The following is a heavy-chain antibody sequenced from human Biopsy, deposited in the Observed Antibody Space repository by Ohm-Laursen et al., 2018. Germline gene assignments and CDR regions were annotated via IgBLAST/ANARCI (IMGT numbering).Heavy chain of an antibody. V-gene: IGHV4-59*05. CDR1: GESMGTYY. J-gene: IGHJ5*02. CDR2: IYNTETT. Sequence: SETLSLTCTVSGESMGTYYWTWIRQPPGKGLEWIGSIYNTETTFYNPSLKSRVTISVDTSTNQFSLKVSSVTAADTALYFCARHPTGFWFDPWGHGTLVTVSS. CDR3: ARHPTGFWFDP.